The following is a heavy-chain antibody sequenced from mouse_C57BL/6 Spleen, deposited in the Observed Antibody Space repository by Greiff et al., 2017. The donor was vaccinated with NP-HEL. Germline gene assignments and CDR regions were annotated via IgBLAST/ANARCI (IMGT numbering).Heavy chain of an antibody. CDR1: GYTFTSYW. D-gene: IGHD2-4*01. Sequence: VQLQQPGAELVKPGASVKLSCKASGYTFTSYWMHWVKQRPGQGLEWIGMIHPNSGSTNYNEKFKSKATLTVDKSSSTAYMQLSSLTSENSAVYYCTRSRDYDGDYYALDYWGQGTSVTVSS. J-gene: IGHJ4*01. CDR2: IHPNSGST. CDR3: TRSRDYDGDYYALDY. V-gene: IGHV1-64*01.